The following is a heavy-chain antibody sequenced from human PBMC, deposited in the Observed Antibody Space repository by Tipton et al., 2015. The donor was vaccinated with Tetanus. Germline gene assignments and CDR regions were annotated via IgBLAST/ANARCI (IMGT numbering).Heavy chain of an antibody. J-gene: IGHJ5*02. CDR2: IYFEGST. CDR1: GGSISDKKYY. CDR3: ARHLYGYWFDP. V-gene: IGHV4-39*01. D-gene: IGHD3-10*01. Sequence: TLSLTCTVSGGSISDKKYYWGWIWQPPGRGLEWIASIYFEGSTYYSPSLKSRVTIAVDRSQNVFSLNLTSVTAADTAVYYCARHLYGYWFDPWGQGALVTVSS.